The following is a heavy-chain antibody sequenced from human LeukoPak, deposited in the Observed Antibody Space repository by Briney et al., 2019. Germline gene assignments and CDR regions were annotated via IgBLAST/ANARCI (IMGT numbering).Heavy chain of an antibody. CDR2: ISSSGSTI. D-gene: IGHD2-2*01. J-gene: IGHJ3*02. CDR3: AVRGAPMAFDI. V-gene: IGHV3-11*01. Sequence: GGSLRLSCAASGFTFSDYYMSWIRQAPGKGLEWVSYISSSGSTIYYADSVRGRFTISRDNAKNSLYLQMNSLRAEDTAVYYCAVRGAPMAFDIWGQGTMVTVSS. CDR1: GFTFSDYY.